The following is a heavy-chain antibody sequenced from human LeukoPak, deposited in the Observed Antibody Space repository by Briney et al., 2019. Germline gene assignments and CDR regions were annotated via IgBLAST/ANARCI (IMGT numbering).Heavy chain of an antibody. V-gene: IGHV1-69*04. CDR2: IVPILGIA. J-gene: IGHJ4*02. D-gene: IGHD3-22*01. CDR3: ARGYYYDSSGYNDY. CDR1: GGTFSSYA. Sequence: SVKVSCKASGGTFSSYAISWVRQAPGQGLEWMGRIVPILGIANYAQKFQGRVTITADKSTSTAYMELSSLRSEDTAVYYCARGYYYDSSGYNDYWGQGTLVTVSS.